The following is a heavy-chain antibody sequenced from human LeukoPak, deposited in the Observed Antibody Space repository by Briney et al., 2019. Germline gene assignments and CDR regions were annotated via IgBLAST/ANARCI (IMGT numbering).Heavy chain of an antibody. CDR1: GFTFSSYG. J-gene: IGHJ4*02. Sequence: GGSLRLSCAASGFTFSSYGMHWVRQAPGKGLEWVAVISYDGSNKYYADSVKGRFTISRDNSKNTLYLQMNSLRAEDTAVYYCARSPTLKAVAGNWGQGTLVTVSS. V-gene: IGHV3-30*03. D-gene: IGHD6-19*01. CDR2: ISYDGSNK. CDR3: ARSPTLKAVAGN.